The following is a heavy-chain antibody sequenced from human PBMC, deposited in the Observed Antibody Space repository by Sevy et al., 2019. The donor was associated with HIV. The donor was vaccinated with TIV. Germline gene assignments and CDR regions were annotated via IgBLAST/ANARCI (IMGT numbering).Heavy chain of an antibody. Sequence: ASVKVSCESSGYTFTNYGISWVRQAPGQGLEWMGWVSAYNGNTNYAQKLQGRVTMTTDTSTSTAYMELRSLGSDDKAVYYCARDSIPMVQGVIITPYYYGMDVWGQGTTVTVSS. CDR3: ARDSIPMVQGVIITPYYYGMDV. D-gene: IGHD3-10*01. CDR2: VSAYNGNT. V-gene: IGHV1-18*01. CDR1: GYTFTNYG. J-gene: IGHJ6*02.